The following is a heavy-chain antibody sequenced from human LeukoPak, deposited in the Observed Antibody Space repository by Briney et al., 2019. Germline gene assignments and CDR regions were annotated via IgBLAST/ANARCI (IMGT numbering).Heavy chain of an antibody. CDR3: ARGAVPAARDNWFDP. V-gene: IGHV4-30-2*01. D-gene: IGHD2-2*01. CDR2: IYHSGST. J-gene: IGHJ5*02. Sequence: SETLSLTCAVSGGSISSGGYSWSWIRQPPGKGLEWIGYIYHSGSTYYNPSLKSRVTISVDRSKNQFSLKLSSVTAADTAVYYCARGAVPAARDNWFDPGGQGTLVTVSS. CDR1: GGSISSGGYS.